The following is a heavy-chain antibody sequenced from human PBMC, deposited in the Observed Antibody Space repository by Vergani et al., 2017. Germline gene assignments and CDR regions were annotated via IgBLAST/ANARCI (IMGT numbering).Heavy chain of an antibody. J-gene: IGHJ6*02. CDR1: GFTFNSYG. CDR3: AREDYYGSGPVGYGMDV. Sequence: QVQLVESGGGVVQPGGSLRLSCAASGFTFNSYGMHWVRQAPGKGLEWVASIRSDESRRYYGDSMEGPFTISRDNSKNTLYLQMNSLRAEDTAVYYCAREDYYGSGPVGYGMDVWGQGTTVTVSS. V-gene: IGHV3-30*02. CDR2: IRSDESRR. D-gene: IGHD3-10*01.